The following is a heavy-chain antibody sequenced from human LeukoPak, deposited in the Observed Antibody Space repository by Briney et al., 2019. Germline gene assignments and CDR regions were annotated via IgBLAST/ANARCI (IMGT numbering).Heavy chain of an antibody. CDR3: ARGRGGSYHY. CDR2: INTDGSTT. Sequence: PGGSLRLSCAASGFTFSSYSMNWVRQAPGKGLVWVSRINTDGSTTTYADSVKGRFTISRDNAKNTLYLQMNSLRVEDTAVYYCARGRGGSYHYWGQGTLVTVSS. J-gene: IGHJ4*02. V-gene: IGHV3-74*01. D-gene: IGHD1-26*01. CDR1: GFTFSSYS.